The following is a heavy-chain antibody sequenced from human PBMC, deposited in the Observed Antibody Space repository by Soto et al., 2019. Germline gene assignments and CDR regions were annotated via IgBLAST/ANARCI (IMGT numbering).Heavy chain of an antibody. J-gene: IGHJ6*02. CDR1: GYSFTNYW. D-gene: IGHD3-10*01. Sequence: PGESLKISCKGSGYSFTNYWIGWVRQMPGKGLEWMGIIFPSDSDTRYSPSFQGQVTISADKSITTAYLQWSRLKASDTAMYYCAGGGVRGVITRTRDYYGMDVWGQGTTVTVSS. CDR3: AGGGVRGVITRTRDYYGMDV. CDR2: IFPSDSDT. V-gene: IGHV5-51*01.